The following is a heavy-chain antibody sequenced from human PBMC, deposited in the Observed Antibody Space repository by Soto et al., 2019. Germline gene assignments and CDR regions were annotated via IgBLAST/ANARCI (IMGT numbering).Heavy chain of an antibody. J-gene: IGHJ4*02. V-gene: IGHV3-21*06. CDR2: ISSTTNYI. Sequence: LRLSCSASRFTFTRYSMNWFLQPPGKGLEWVSSISSTTNYIYYGDSMKGRFTISRDNAKNSLYLEMNSLRAEDTAVYYCARESEDLTSNFDYWGQGTLVTVSS. CDR3: ARESEDLTSNFDY. CDR1: RFTFTRYS.